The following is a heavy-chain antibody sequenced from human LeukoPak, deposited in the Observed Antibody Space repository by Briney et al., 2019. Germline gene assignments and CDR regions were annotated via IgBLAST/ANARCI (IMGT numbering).Heavy chain of an antibody. J-gene: IGHJ5*02. Sequence: ASVKVSCKASGYTFTDYYIHWVRQAPGQGLGWMGWINPNSGGTTYAQKFQGRVTMTRDTSISTAYMELSRLRSDDTAVYYCTRDSAYWFDPWGQGTLVTVSS. CDR2: INPNSGGT. CDR1: GYTFTDYY. V-gene: IGHV1-2*02. CDR3: TRDSAYWFDP.